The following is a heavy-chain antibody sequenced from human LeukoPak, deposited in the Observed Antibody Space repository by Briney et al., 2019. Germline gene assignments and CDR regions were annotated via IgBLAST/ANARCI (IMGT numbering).Heavy chain of an antibody. CDR3: ARALGADYYYYMDV. D-gene: IGHD7-27*01. V-gene: IGHV3-7*01. J-gene: IGHJ6*03. CDR2: INQDGSEK. Sequence: GGSLRLSCAASGFTFSSYWMSWVRQAPGKGLEWVANINQDGSEKYYVDSVKGRFTISRDNAKNSLYLQMNSLRAEDTAVYYCARALGADYYYYMDVWGKGTTVTVSS. CDR1: GFTFSSYW.